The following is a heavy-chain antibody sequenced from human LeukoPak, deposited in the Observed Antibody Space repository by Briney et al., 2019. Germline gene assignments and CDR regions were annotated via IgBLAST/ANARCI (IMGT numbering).Heavy chain of an antibody. J-gene: IGHJ4*02. CDR2: INHSGST. CDR3: ARRYPLYFFDY. D-gene: IGHD1-1*01. V-gene: IGHV4-34*01. CDR1: GESFSGYY. Sequence: SETLSLTCAVYGESFSGYYWSWIRQPPGKGLEWIGEINHSGSTNYNPSLKSRVTISVDTSKNQFSLKLSSVTAADTAVYYCARRYPLYFFDYWGQGTLVTVSS.